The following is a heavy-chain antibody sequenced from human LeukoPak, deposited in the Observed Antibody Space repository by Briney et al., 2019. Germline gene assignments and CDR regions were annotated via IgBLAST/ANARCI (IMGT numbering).Heavy chain of an antibody. CDR3: ARPLAVCSGGSCYPYYFDY. CDR1: GFTFSSYW. J-gene: IGHJ4*02. D-gene: IGHD2-15*01. CDR2: INTVGSGT. Sequence: GGSLRLSCAASGFTFSSYWMHWVRQAPGKGLVWVSHINTVGSGTSYADSVKGRFTISRDNAKNPLYLQMNRLRAEDTAVYYWARPLAVCSGGSCYPYYFDYWGQGTLVTASS. V-gene: IGHV3-74*01.